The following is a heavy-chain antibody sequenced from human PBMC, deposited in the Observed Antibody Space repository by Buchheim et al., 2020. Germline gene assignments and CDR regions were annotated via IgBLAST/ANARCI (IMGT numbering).Heavy chain of an antibody. D-gene: IGHD3-3*01. CDR1: GGSFSGYY. CDR2: INHSGST. J-gene: IGHJ4*02. Sequence: QVQLQQWGAGLLKPSETLSLTCAVYGGSFSGYYWSWIRQPPGKGLEWIGEINHSGSTNYNPSLKSRVTISVDTSKNQFSLKLSSVTAADTAVYYCARGRDYDFWSGYPSRGWDYWGQGTL. CDR3: ARGRDYDFWSGYPSRGWDY. V-gene: IGHV4-34*01.